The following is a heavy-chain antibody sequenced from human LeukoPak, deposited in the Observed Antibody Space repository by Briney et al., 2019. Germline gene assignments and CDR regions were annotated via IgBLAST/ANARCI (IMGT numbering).Heavy chain of an antibody. CDR3: ARGEDSIVGVPGPNY. CDR2: ISSSSNTV. V-gene: IGHV3-48*01. CDR1: GFTFSDYS. D-gene: IGHD1-26*01. J-gene: IGHJ4*02. Sequence: GGSLRLSCAASGFTFSDYSINWVRQAPGKGLEWVSFISSSSNTVYYADSVKGRFTISRDYANNSLFLQMNGLTAEDTAVYYCARGEDSIVGVPGPNYWGQGTLVTVSS.